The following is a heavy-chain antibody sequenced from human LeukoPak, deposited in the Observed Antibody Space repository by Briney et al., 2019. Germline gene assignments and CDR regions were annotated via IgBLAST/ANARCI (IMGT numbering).Heavy chain of an antibody. CDR2: IYSGGST. CDR3: ASGVYSGPRAGPVY. J-gene: IGHJ4*02. Sequence: GGSLRLSCVASGFTVSSNYLTWVRQAPGKGLEWVSVIYSGGSTYYADSVKGRFTISRDNSRNTLYLQMNSLRAEDTAVYYCASGVYSGPRAGPVYWGQGTLVTVSS. D-gene: IGHD1-26*01. CDR1: GFTVSSNY. V-gene: IGHV3-66*01.